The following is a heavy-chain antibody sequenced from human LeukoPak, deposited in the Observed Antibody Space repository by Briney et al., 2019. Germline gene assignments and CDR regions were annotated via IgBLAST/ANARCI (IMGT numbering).Heavy chain of an antibody. J-gene: IGHJ6*03. CDR1: GHTFTGYY. Sequence: ASVKVSCKASGHTFTGYYMHWVRQAPGQGLEWMGWINPNSGGTNYAQKFQGRVTMTRDTSISTAYMELSRVRSDDTAVYYCAVDNMVRAYYYYYYMDVWGKGTTVTVSS. D-gene: IGHD3-10*01. CDR3: AVDNMVRAYYYYYYMDV. V-gene: IGHV1-2*02. CDR2: INPNSGGT.